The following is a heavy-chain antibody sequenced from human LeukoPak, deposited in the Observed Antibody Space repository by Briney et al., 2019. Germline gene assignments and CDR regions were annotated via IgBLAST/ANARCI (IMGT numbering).Heavy chain of an antibody. D-gene: IGHD2-2*01. CDR1: GVSLRSCCFH. CDR2: IYYSGST. CDR3: AYLVVVPAAMRSPYEYFQH. Sequence: SDTLSLTHTVSGVSLRSCCFHWRGTAPPPERGREGSGSIYYSGSTYYNPSITSRVTISVDTSKNQFSLKLSSVTAADTAVYSCAYLVVVPAAMRSPYEYFQHWGQGTLVTVSS. J-gene: IGHJ1*01. V-gene: IGHV4-39*01.